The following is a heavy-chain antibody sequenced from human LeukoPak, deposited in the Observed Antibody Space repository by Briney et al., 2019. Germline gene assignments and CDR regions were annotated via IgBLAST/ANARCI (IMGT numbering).Heavy chain of an antibody. J-gene: IGHJ1*01. CDR2: IYHSGST. D-gene: IGHD6-19*01. CDR1: GYSISSGYY. V-gene: IGHV4-38-2*01. CDR3: ASWGQWLPREYFQH. Sequence: SETLSLTCAVSGYSISSGYYWGGIRQPPGKGLGWIGRIYHSGSTYYNPSLKSRVTISVDTSKNQFSLKLSSVTAADTAVYYCASWGQWLPREYFQHWGQGTLVTVSS.